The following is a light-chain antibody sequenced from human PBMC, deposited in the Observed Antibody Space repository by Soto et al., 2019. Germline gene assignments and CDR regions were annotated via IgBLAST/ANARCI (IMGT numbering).Light chain of an antibody. Sequence: LTQPHSVSGSPGQSVTISCTGTSSDIGGYYRVSWYQQHPGKAPKLMIYDVRKRPSGVPDRFSGSKSGNTASLTISGLQAEDEADYYCCSYAGSYTYVFGTGTKVTVL. V-gene: IGLV2-11*01. CDR1: SSDIGGYYR. J-gene: IGLJ1*01. CDR3: CSYAGSYTYV. CDR2: DVR.